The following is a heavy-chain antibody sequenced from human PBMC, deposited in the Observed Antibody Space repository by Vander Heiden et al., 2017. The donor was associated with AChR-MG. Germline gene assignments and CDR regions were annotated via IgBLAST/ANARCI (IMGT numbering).Heavy chain of an antibody. J-gene: IGHJ6*02. Sequence: EVQLVESGGGLVQHGGSLRLSCAASGFTFSSYAMHWVRQAPGKGLEYVSAIRSNGGSTYYANSVKGRFTISRDNSKNTLYLQMGSLRAEDMAVYYCATSALYSGSYYYYYGMDVWGQGTTVTVSS. CDR3: ATSALYSGSYYYYYGMDV. CDR1: GFTFSSYA. V-gene: IGHV3-64*01. D-gene: IGHD1-26*01. CDR2: IRSNGGST.